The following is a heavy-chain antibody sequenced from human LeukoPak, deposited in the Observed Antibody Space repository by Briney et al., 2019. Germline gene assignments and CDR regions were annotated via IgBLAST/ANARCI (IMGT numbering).Heavy chain of an antibody. D-gene: IGHD3-10*01. Sequence: GASVKVSCKASGFTFSGYYMHWVRQAPEQGLEWMAWISPNSGGTNYVQKFQGRVTVTRDTSISTDYMEISGLTSDDTALYDCAREPSGSGGYDYWGQGTLVTVSS. J-gene: IGHJ4*02. CDR2: ISPNSGGT. CDR1: GFTFSGYY. CDR3: AREPSGSGGYDY. V-gene: IGHV1-2*02.